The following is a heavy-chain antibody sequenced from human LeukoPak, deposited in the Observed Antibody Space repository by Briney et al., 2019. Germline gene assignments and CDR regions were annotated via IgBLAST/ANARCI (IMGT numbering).Heavy chain of an antibody. J-gene: IGHJ6*04. CDR2: ISSSGSTI. Sequence: GGSLRLSCAASGFTFSSYEMNWVRQGPGKGLEWVSYISSSGSTIYYADSVKGRFTISRDNAKNSLYLQMNSLRAEDTAVYYCARVQGSSWYPRDYYYYGMDVWGKGTTVTVSS. CDR1: GFTFSSYE. CDR3: ARVQGSSWYPRDYYYYGMDV. V-gene: IGHV3-48*03. D-gene: IGHD6-13*01.